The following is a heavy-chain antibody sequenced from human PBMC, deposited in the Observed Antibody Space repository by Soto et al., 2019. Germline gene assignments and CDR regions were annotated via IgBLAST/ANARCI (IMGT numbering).Heavy chain of an antibody. CDR1: GYTFTSYD. J-gene: IGHJ6*02. CDR3: ARGVYKLLHYYYGMDV. V-gene: IGHV1-8*01. Sequence: GASVKVSCKASGYTFTSYDINWVRQATGQGLEWMGWMNPNSGNTGYAQTFQGRVTMTRNTSISTAYMELSSLRSEDTAVYYCARGVYKLLHYYYGMDVWGQGTTVTVSS. CDR2: MNPNSGNT. D-gene: IGHD2-2*01.